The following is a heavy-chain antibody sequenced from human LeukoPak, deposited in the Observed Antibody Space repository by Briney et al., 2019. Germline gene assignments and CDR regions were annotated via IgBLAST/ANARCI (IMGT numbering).Heavy chain of an antibody. CDR1: GFTFSSYW. CDR3: AKGFSIYDILTGYYLFDY. CDR2: IKQDGSEK. D-gene: IGHD3-9*01. V-gene: IGHV3-7*03. Sequence: PGGSLRLSCAASGFTFSSYWMSWVRQAPGKGLEWVANIKQDGSEKYYVDSVKGRFTISRDNAKNSLYLQMNSLRAEDTAVYYCAKGFSIYDILTGYYLFDYWGQGTLVTVSS. J-gene: IGHJ4*02.